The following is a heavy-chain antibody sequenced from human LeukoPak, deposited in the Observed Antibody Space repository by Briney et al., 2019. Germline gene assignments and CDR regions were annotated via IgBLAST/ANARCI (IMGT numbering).Heavy chain of an antibody. V-gene: IGHV3-11*01. D-gene: IGHD3-3*01. J-gene: IGHJ6*03. CDR2: ISSSGSTI. CDR1: GFTFSDYY. Sequence: GGSLRLSCAASGFTFSDYYMSWIRQAPGKGLEWVSYISSSGSTIYYADSVKGRFTISRDHAKNSLYLQMNSLRAEDTAVYYCARPIFDYYYYYMDVWGKGTTVTVSS. CDR3: ARPIFDYYYYYMDV.